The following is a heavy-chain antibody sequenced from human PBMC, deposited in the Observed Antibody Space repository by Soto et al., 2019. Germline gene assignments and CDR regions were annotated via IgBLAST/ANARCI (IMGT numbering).Heavy chain of an antibody. V-gene: IGHV3-30-3*01. D-gene: IGHD5-12*01. Sequence: GGSLRLSCAASGFTFSSYAMHWVRQAPGKGLEWVAVISYDGSNKYYADSVKGRFTISRDNSKNTLYLQMNSLRAEDTAVYYCARGSSYSGYERFDYWGQGTLVTVSS. CDR2: ISYDGSNK. CDR3: ARGSSYSGYERFDY. J-gene: IGHJ4*02. CDR1: GFTFSSYA.